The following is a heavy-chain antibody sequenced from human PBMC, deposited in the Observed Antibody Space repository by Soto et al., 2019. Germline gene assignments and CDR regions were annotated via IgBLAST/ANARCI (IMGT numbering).Heavy chain of an antibody. CDR1: GFTFSSYE. D-gene: IGHD3-10*01. V-gene: IGHV3-48*03. CDR2: ISRSGSPT. CDR3: VRDSSGSIFDY. Sequence: EVQLVESGGGLVQPGRSLRLSCAASGFTFSSYEMNWVRQAPGKGLEWVSYISRSGSPTYYAASVRGRFTIPRDNARNTLHLQMRSLSADDTAVYYCVRDSSGSIFDYWGQGILVTVSS. J-gene: IGHJ4*02.